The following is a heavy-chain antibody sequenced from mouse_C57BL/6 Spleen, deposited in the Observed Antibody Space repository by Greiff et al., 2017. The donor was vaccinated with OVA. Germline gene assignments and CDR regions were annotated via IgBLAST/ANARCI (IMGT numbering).Heavy chain of an antibody. CDR1: GYTFTDYY. CDR2: INPNNGGT. CDR3: ARRGALYYFDY. D-gene: IGHD1-1*02. J-gene: IGHJ2*01. Sequence: EVQLQQSGPELVKPGASVKLSCKASGYTFTDYYMNWVKQSPGQSLEWIGDINPNNGGTSYNQKFKGKATLTVDKSSSTAYMQLRSLTSADSAVYYCARRGALYYFDYWGQGTTLTVSS. V-gene: IGHV1-26*01.